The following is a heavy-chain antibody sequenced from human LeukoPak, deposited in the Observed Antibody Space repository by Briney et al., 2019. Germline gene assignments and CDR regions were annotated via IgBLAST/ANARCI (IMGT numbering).Heavy chain of an antibody. CDR1: GGSVRSSDYY. Sequence: SETLSLTCSVSGGSVRSSDYYWDWIRQPPGKGLEWIGNNYYLGNPDYNPSLKSRVTISVDTSKNEFSLRLTSVTDADTAVYYCARQGYADFSPRPFDYWGQGTLVTVSS. D-gene: IGHD4-17*01. CDR2: NYYLGNP. V-gene: IGHV4-39*01. J-gene: IGHJ4*02. CDR3: ARQGYADFSPRPFDY.